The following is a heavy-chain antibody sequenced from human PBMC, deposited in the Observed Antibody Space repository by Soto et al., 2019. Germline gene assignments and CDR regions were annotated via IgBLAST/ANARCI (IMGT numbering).Heavy chain of an antibody. D-gene: IGHD2-21*01. CDR3: ARGGIVVVVGSQNWFAP. V-gene: IGHV4-4*07. Sequence: SETLSLTCTVSGGAISSYYWSWIRQPAGKGLEWVGRINTSGTTKYNPSLESRVTMSLDTSKNQFFLTLSSVTAADTAVYYCARGGIVVVVGSQNWFAPWGQGTPVTVYS. CDR1: GGAISSYY. CDR2: INTSGTT. J-gene: IGHJ5*02.